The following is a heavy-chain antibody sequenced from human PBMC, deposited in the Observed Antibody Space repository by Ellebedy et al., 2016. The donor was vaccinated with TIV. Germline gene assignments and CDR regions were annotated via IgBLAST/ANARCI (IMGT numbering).Heavy chain of an antibody. Sequence: GGSLRLSCAASGFTFRNYWMTWVRQAPGKGLEWVANITQDGSEKYYVDSVKGRFSISRDNAKNSLYLQMNSLTDEDTAVYYCARDQWLGRAYYFDSWGQGTLVTVSS. V-gene: IGHV3-7*01. J-gene: IGHJ4*02. CDR1: GFTFRNYW. CDR3: ARDQWLGRAYYFDS. CDR2: ITQDGSEK. D-gene: IGHD6-19*01.